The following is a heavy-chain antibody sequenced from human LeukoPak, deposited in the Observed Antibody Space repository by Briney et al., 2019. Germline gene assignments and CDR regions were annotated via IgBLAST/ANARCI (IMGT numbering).Heavy chain of an antibody. V-gene: IGHV4-61*02. CDR2: IYTSGST. D-gene: IGHD2-2*01. Sequence: PSQTLSLTCTVSGGSISSGSYYWSWIRQPAGKGLEWIGRIYTSGSTNYNPSLKSRVTISVDTSKNQFSLKLSSVTAADTAVYYCARYCSSTSCEHRNWYYFDYWGQGTLVTVSS. CDR3: ARYCSSTSCEHRNWYYFDY. J-gene: IGHJ4*02. CDR1: GGSISSGSYY.